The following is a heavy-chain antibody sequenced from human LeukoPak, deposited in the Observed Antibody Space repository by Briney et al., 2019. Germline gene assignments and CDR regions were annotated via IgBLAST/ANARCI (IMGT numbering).Heavy chain of an antibody. CDR3: ARGGYNWNDYYYYYMDV. V-gene: IGHV4-39*07. J-gene: IGHJ6*03. D-gene: IGHD1-1*01. CDR1: GGSVRSSSYY. CDR2: IYFSGST. Sequence: SETLSLTCNVSGGSVRSSSYYWGWVRQPPGKGLEWIGTIYFSGSTYYNPSLKSRVLIPVDTSKNQFSLKLSSVTAADTAVYYCARGGYNWNDYYYYYMDVWGKGTTVTVSS.